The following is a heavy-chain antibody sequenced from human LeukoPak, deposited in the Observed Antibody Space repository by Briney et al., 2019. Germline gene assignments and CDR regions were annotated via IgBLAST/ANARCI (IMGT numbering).Heavy chain of an antibody. J-gene: IGHJ6*03. CDR3: AKGGDRYYYYYYMDV. Sequence: AETLSLTCTVSGYSISSGYYWGWIRQPPGKGLEWIGSIYHSGSTYYNPSLKSRVTISVDTSKNQFSLKLSPVTAADTAVYYCAKGGDRYYYYYYMDVWGKGTTVTVSS. CDR1: GYSISSGYY. CDR2: IYHSGST. V-gene: IGHV4-38-2*02. D-gene: IGHD7-27*01.